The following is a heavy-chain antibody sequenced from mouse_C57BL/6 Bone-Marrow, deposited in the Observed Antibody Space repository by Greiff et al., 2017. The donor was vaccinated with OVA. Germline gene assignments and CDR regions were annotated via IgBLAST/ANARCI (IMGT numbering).Heavy chain of an antibody. D-gene: IGHD2-3*01. CDR2: VYPYNGGT. J-gene: IGHJ2*01. V-gene: IGHV1-36*01. Sequence: EVQLQQSGPVLVKPGPSVKISCKASGFTFTDYYMHWVKQSPGQGLEWIGLVYPYNGGTSYNPKFKGKATLTVDTSSSTAYMELTSLTSEDSAVYYCARGHDGYYPYYLDYWGQGTTLTVSS. CDR3: ARGHDGYYPYYLDY. CDR1: GFTFTDYY.